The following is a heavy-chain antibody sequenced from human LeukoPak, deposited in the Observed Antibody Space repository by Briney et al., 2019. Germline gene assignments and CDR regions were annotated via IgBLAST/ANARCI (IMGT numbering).Heavy chain of an antibody. CDR2: IYYSGST. D-gene: IGHD2-15*01. J-gene: IGHJ6*04. CDR3: ARARLYCSGGSCYSGYYYGMDV. CDR1: GGSISSGGYY. Sequence: PSQTLSLTCTVSGGSISSGGYYWSWIRQPPGKGLEWIGYIYYSGSTYYNPSLKSRVTISVDTSKNQFSLKLSSVTAADTAVYYCARARLYCSGGSCYSGYYYGMDVWGKGTTVTVSS. V-gene: IGHV4-30-4*01.